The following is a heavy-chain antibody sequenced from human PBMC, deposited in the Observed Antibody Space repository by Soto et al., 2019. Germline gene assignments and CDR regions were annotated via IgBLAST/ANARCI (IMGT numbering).Heavy chain of an antibody. Sequence: SETLSLTCAVYGGSFSGYYWSWIRQPPGKGLEWIGEINHSGSTNYNPSLKSRVTISVDTSKNQFSLKLSSVTAADTAVYYCARLPQIAAADYWGQGTLVTVSS. CDR3: ARLPQIAAADY. V-gene: IGHV4-34*01. D-gene: IGHD6-13*01. CDR1: GGSFSGYY. J-gene: IGHJ4*02. CDR2: INHSGST.